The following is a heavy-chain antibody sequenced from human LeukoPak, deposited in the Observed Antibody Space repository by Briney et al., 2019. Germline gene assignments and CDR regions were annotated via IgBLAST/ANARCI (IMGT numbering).Heavy chain of an antibody. CDR2: MNPNSGNT. CDR1: GYTFTSYD. Sequence: GASVKVSCKASGYTFTSYDINWVRQATGQGLEWMGWMNPNSGNTGYAQKFQGRVTITRNTSISTAYMELSSLRSEDTAVYYCARVVVAAIGAFDIWGQGTMVTVSS. CDR3: ARVVVAAIGAFDI. J-gene: IGHJ3*02. D-gene: IGHD2-15*01. V-gene: IGHV1-8*03.